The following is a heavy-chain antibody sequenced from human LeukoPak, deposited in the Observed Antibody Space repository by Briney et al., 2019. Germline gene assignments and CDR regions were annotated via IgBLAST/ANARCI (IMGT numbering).Heavy chain of an antibody. CDR3: ARDNSVEDTAWWFDP. Sequence: ASVKVSCKASGYTFSNNDINWVRQATGQGLEWMGWMNPISGNTGFAQKFQGRVTMTRDMSTSTDYMELSSLRSEDTAVYYCARDNSVEDTAWWFDPWGQGTLVTVSS. J-gene: IGHJ5*02. CDR2: MNPISGNT. CDR1: GYTFSNND. V-gene: IGHV1-8*02. D-gene: IGHD4-23*01.